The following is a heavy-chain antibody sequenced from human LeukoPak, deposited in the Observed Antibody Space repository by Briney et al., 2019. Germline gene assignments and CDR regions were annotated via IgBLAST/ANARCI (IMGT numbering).Heavy chain of an antibody. D-gene: IGHD6-19*01. CDR3: AREGPYSSGWYRTGLDY. J-gene: IGHJ4*02. CDR1: GGSFSGYY. CDR2: INHSGST. Sequence: PPETLSLTCAVYGGSFSGYYWSWIRQPPGKGLEWIGEINHSGSTNYNPSLKSRVTISVDTSKNQFSLKLSSVTAADTAVYYCAREGPYSSGWYRTGLDYWGQGTLVTVSS. V-gene: IGHV4-34*01.